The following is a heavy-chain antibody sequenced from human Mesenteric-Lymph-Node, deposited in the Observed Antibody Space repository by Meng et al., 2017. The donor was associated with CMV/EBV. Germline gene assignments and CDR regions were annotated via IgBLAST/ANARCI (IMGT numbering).Heavy chain of an antibody. D-gene: IGHD3-3*01. CDR1: GFTFSSYA. V-gene: IGHV3-30*02. CDR2: IRYDGSNK. CDR3: AKDLGGYDFWSGFYTDY. J-gene: IGHJ4*02. Sequence: GESLKISCAASGFTFSSYAMTWVRQAPGKGLEWVAFIRYDGSNKYYADSVKGRFTISRDSSRDTLFLQMNSLRPEDTAVYYCAKDLGGYDFWSGFYTDYWGQGTLVTVSS.